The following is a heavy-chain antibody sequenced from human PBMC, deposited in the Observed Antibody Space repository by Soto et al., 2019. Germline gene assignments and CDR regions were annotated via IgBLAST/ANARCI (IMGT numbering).Heavy chain of an antibody. CDR3: ARVLAVAGTPDGDY. CDR1: GFTFSXXX. D-gene: IGHD6-19*01. V-gene: IGHV3-33*01. CDR2: IWYDGSNK. J-gene: IGHJ4*02. Sequence: QVQLVESGXXXXQPGRSLRLSCAASGFTFSXXXXHWVRQAPGKGLEWVAVIWYDGSNKYYADSVKGRFTISRDNSKNTLYLQMNSLRAEDTAVYYCARVLAVAGTPDGDYWGQGTLVTVSS.